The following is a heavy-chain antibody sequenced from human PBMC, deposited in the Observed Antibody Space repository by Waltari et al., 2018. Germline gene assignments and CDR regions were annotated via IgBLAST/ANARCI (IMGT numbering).Heavy chain of an antibody. V-gene: IGHV3-21*01. CDR2: ISSSSTYI. D-gene: IGHD6-6*01. CDR1: GFTFDSYY. Sequence: EVQLVESGGGLVKPGGSLRLSCAASGFTFDSYYLIWVRQAPGTGLEWVSYISSSSTYIYYKDSVKGRFAISRDNAKNSLYLQMDSLRAEDTGVYYCARDSRGAARPYYYYGMDVWGQGTTVTVSS. CDR3: ARDSRGAARPYYYYGMDV. J-gene: IGHJ6*02.